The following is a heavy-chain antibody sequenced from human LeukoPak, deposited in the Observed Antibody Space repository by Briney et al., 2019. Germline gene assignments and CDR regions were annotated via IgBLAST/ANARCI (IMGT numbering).Heavy chain of an antibody. J-gene: IGHJ4*02. Sequence: SETLSLTCTVSGGSVSSYYWSWIRQPPGKGLEWIGYIYYSGSTNYNPSLKSRVTISVDTSKNQFSLKLSSVTAADTAVYYCARQSMVRGVIGRFDYWGQGTLVTVSS. CDR1: GGSVSSYY. CDR2: IYYSGST. CDR3: ARQSMVRGVIGRFDY. D-gene: IGHD3-10*01. V-gene: IGHV4-59*08.